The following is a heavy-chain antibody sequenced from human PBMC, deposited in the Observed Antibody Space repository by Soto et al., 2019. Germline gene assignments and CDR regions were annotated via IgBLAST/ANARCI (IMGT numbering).Heavy chain of an antibody. CDR3: ASVNQQRSGYYYYGMDV. Sequence: QVQLVRSGAEVKKPGSSVKVSCKASGGTFSSYAISWVRQDPGQGLEWMGGIIPIFGTANYAQKFQGRVTITADESTSTAYMELSSLRSEDTAVYYCASVNQQRSGYYYYGMDVWGQGTTVTVSS. V-gene: IGHV1-69*01. CDR2: IIPIFGTA. J-gene: IGHJ6*02. D-gene: IGHD6-13*01. CDR1: GGTFSSYA.